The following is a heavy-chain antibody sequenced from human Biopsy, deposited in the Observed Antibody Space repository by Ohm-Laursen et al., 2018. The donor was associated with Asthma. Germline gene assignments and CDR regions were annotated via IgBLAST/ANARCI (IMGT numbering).Heavy chain of an antibody. CDR3: ARSPELDV. J-gene: IGHJ6*02. CDR1: PGSFSGFF. CDR2: TNERGVT. Sequence: SDTLSLTCGVYPGSFSGFFWTWIRQSPGKGLEWIGETNERGVTNNNPSLKSRVIISIDTYWNRVSLKLTSVTAADTAVYYCARSPELDVWGQGTTVTVSS. V-gene: IGHV4-34*01.